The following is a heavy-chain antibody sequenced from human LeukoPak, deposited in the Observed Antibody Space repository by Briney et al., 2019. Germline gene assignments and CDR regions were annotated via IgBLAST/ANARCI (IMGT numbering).Heavy chain of an antibody. CDR2: ISSSSSYI. Sequence: PGGSLRLSCAASGFTFSSYSMNWVRRAPGKGLEWVSSISSSSSYIYYADSVKGRFTISRDNAKNSLYLQMNSLRAEDTAVYYCARDRVGCSGGSCYSGGSDYWGQGTLVTVSS. V-gene: IGHV3-21*01. J-gene: IGHJ4*02. D-gene: IGHD2-15*01. CDR3: ARDRVGCSGGSCYSGGSDY. CDR1: GFTFSSYS.